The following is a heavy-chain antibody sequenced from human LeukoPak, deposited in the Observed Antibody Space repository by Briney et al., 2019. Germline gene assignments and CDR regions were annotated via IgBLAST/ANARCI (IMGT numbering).Heavy chain of an antibody. CDR1: GGSISSYY. D-gene: IGHD3-3*01. CDR3: AAERITIFGVRTYFDY. V-gene: IGHV4-59*01. J-gene: IGHJ4*02. Sequence: SETLSLTCTVSGGSISSYYWSWLRQPPGKGLEWIGYIYYSGSTNYTPSLKSRVTISVDTSKNQFSLKLSSVTAADTAVYYCAAERITIFGVRTYFDYWGQGTLVTVSS. CDR2: IYYSGST.